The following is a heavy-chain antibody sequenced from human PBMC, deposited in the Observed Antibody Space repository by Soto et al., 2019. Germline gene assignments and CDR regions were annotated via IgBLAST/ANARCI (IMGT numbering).Heavy chain of an antibody. Sequence: GASVKVSCKASGFTFTNSAVQWVRQARGQRLEWIGWIVVGSGNTNYAQKFQERVTITRDMSTSTAYMELSSLRSEDTAVYYCARRVWARGVMAFDIWG. CDR2: IVVGSGNT. D-gene: IGHD3-10*01. V-gene: IGHV1-58*01. CDR1: GFTFTNSA. J-gene: IGHJ3*02. CDR3: ARRVWARGVMAFDI.